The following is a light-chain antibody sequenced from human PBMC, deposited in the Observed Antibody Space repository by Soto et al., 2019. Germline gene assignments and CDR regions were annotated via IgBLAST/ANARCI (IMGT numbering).Light chain of an antibody. Sequence: QPVLTQPPSASGTPGQRVTISCSGSSSNIGSHHVYWYQQLPGTAPKLVIFMTNLRPSGVPDRLSGSKSGTSASLAISGLRSEDEADYYCASWDDSLSGPVFGGGTQLTVL. CDR3: ASWDDSLSGPV. CDR2: MTN. V-gene: IGLV1-47*01. CDR1: SSNIGSHH. J-gene: IGLJ7*01.